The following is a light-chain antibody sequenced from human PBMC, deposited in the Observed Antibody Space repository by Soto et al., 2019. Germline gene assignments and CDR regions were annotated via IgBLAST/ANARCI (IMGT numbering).Light chain of an antibody. J-gene: IGKJ5*01. CDR3: QQRSNWPPIT. CDR2: GAS. CDR1: QSVSSN. V-gene: IGKV3-11*01. Sequence: EIVLTQSPATLSVSPGKSATLSCSASQSVSSNLAWYQQRPGQAPRLLIYGASTRATGIPARFSGSGSGTEFTLTISSLEPEDLAVYYCQQRSNWPPITVGQGTRLEIK.